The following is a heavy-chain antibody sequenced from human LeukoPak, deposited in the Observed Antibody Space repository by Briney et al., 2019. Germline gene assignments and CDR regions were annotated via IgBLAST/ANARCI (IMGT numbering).Heavy chain of an antibody. D-gene: IGHD1-1*01. CDR3: ARHGTSGTNLNWFDP. CDR2: IYYSGIT. V-gene: IGHV4-59*13. CDR1: GASISSYY. J-gene: IGHJ5*02. Sequence: SETLSLTCTVSGASISSYYWSWIRQPPGKGLEWIGYIYYSGITNYNPSLKSRVTISVDTSKNQFSLKLSSVTAADTAVYYCARHGTSGTNLNWFDPWGQGTLVTVSS.